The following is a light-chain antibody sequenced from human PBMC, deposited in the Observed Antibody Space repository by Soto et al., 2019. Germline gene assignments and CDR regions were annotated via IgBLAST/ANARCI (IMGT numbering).Light chain of an antibody. Sequence: DVQMTQSPSSLSASVGDRVTITCRASQGISNYLAWYQQKPGKVPKLLIYAASTLQSGVPSRFSGSGSGTDFTLTISSLQPEDVETYYCQKYNSAPRTLGQGTKVDIK. CDR3: QKYNSAPRT. CDR1: QGISNY. J-gene: IGKJ1*01. CDR2: AAS. V-gene: IGKV1-27*01.